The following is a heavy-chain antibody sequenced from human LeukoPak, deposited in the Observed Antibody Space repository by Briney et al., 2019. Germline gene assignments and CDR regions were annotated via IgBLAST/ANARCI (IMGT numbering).Heavy chain of an antibody. J-gene: IGHJ4*02. V-gene: IGHV4-4*07. CDR1: GGSLSSYS. CDR3: ANLWDN. D-gene: IGHD1-26*01. CDR2: IYTSGGT. Sequence: SETLSLTCTVSGGSLSSYSWSWIRQPAGKGLEWIGLIYTSGGTNYNPSLKSRVTISVDKSKNQFSLKLSSVTAADTAVYYCANLWDNWGQGTLVTVSS.